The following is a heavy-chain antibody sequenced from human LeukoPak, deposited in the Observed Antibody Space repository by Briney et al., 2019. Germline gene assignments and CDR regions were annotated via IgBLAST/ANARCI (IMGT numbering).Heavy chain of an antibody. CDR1: GGSGSKYY. V-gene: IGHV4-4*07. Sequence: SETLSLTCSVSGGSGSKYYGSWIRQPAGEGREWIGRMYTTESANYSPSLKSRVTMSLDTSKNPFSLKLSSVTADDTAVYYCARHNPAQWLGYFEYWGQGTLVTVSS. CDR3: ARHNPAQWLGYFEY. D-gene: IGHD6-19*01. J-gene: IGHJ4*02. CDR2: MYTTESA.